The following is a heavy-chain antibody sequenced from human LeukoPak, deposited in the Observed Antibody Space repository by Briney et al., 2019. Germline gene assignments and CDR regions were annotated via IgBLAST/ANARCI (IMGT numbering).Heavy chain of an antibody. D-gene: IGHD3-3*01. CDR2: INPSGGNT. V-gene: IGHV1-46*01. CDR1: GYTFTSYY. Sequence: ASVKVSCKASGYTFTSYYMHWVRQAPGQGLEWMGIINPSGGNTSYAQKFQGRVTMTRDTSTSTVYMELSSLRSEDTAVYYCARDGYDFWSGYSRGYFDYWGQGTLVTVSS. CDR3: ARDGYDFWSGYSRGYFDY. J-gene: IGHJ4*02.